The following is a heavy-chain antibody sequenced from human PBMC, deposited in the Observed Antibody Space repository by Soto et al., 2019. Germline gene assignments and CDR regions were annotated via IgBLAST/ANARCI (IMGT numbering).Heavy chain of an antibody. CDR1: GYTFSGYY. J-gene: IGHJ6*02. Sequence: ASVKVSCKASGYTFSGYYVHWLRQAPGQGLEWMGWINPNSGGTNYAQKFQGRVTVTRDTPTSTAYMELSRLTSDDTAVYYCARSLTEGYCTITGCYTRPLYGMDVWGQGTTVTV. CDR3: ARSLTEGYCTITGCYTRPLYGMDV. D-gene: IGHD2-2*02. V-gene: IGHV1-2*02. CDR2: INPNSGGT.